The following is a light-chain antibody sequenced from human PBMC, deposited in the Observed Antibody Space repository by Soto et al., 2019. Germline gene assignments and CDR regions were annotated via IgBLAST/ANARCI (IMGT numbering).Light chain of an antibody. Sequence: EIVMTPSPATLSVSPGETATLSFRASQSVSSNLAWYQQKPGQAPMLLIYGASSRATGIPARLSGSGSGTEFIRTISSLQTADFVVYYCHQYNNWPFSCGPGTKVDI. CDR2: GAS. CDR1: QSVSSN. CDR3: HQYNNWPFS. J-gene: IGKJ3*01. V-gene: IGKV3-15*01.